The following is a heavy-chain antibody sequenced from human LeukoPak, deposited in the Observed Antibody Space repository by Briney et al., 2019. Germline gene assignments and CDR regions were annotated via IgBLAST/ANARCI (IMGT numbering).Heavy chain of an antibody. CDR1: GFTFTSSA. CDR3: AAASIWFGEFGLNY. D-gene: IGHD3-10*01. V-gene: IGHV1-58*02. CDR2: IVVGSGNT. Sequence: SVKVSCKASGFTFTSSAMQWVRQARGQRLEWIGWIVVGSGNTNYAQKFQERVTITRDMSTSTAYMELSSLRSEDTAVYYCAAASIWFGEFGLNYWGQATLVTVSS. J-gene: IGHJ4*02.